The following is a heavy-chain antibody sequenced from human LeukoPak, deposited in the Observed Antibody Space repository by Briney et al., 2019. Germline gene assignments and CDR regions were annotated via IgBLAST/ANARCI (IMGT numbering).Heavy chain of an antibody. CDR3: ARGIFTGGTYYGY. V-gene: IGHV3-48*02. Sequence: GGSLRLSCAASGFTFSSYSMNWVRQAPGEGLEWVSYISSSSSTIYYADSVKGRFTISRDNAKNSLYLQMNSLRDEDTAVYYCARGIFTGGTYYGYWGQGTLVTVSS. CDR1: GFTFSSYS. D-gene: IGHD1-26*01. CDR2: ISSSSSTI. J-gene: IGHJ4*02.